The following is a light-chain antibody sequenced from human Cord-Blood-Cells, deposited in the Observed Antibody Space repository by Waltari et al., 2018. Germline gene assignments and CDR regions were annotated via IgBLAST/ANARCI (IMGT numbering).Light chain of an antibody. CDR2: PAS. Sequence: DIQMTQSPSSLSASVGDRVTITCRASQGISNDLAWYQQKPGKVPKLLIYPASTLQSGVPSRFSGSGSGTDFTRTISSLQPEDVATYYCQKYNSAPLTFGGGTKVESK. J-gene: IGKJ4*01. CDR1: QGISND. CDR3: QKYNSAPLT. V-gene: IGKV1-27*01.